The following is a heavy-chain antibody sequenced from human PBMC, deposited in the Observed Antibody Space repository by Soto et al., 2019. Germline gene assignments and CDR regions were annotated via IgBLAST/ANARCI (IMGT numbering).Heavy chain of an antibody. CDR2: IGGYKGNT. D-gene: IGHD5-18*01. CDR1: GYTFTNYG. J-gene: IGHJ4*02. CDR3: APHTLDTGMPSGY. V-gene: IGHV1-18*01. Sequence: QVQLVQNGAEVREPGASVKVSCKASGYTFTNYGVSWVRQAPGQGLEWMGWIGGYKGNTNYAQKLQCRVTLTTDTSTSTAYMELRSLRSDDTAVYYCAPHTLDTGMPSGYWGQGTLVTVSS.